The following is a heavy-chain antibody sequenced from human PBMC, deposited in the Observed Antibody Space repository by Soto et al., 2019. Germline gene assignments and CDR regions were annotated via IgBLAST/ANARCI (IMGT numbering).Heavy chain of an antibody. Sequence: PGGSLRLSCAASGFTFSSYGMHWVRQAPGKGLEWVAVIWYDGSNKYYADSVKGRFTISRDNSKNTLYLQMNSLRAEDTAVYYCARGPYYPKAGLDYWGQGTLVTVSS. J-gene: IGHJ4*02. D-gene: IGHD3-10*01. V-gene: IGHV3-33*01. CDR1: GFTFSSYG. CDR2: IWYDGSNK. CDR3: ARGPYYPKAGLDY.